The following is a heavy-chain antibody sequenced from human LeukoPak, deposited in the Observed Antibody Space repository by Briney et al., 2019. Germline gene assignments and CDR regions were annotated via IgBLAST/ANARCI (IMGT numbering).Heavy chain of an antibody. V-gene: IGHV3-20*01. J-gene: IGHJ2*01. CDR1: GFTFDDYG. CDR2: INWNGGST. Sequence: GGSLRLSCAASGFTFDDYGMSWVRQAPGKGLEWVSGINWNGGSTGYADSVKGRFTISRDNAKNSLYLQMNSLRAEDTALYHCARDAPLRYFDWHPGNWYFDLWGRGTLVTVSS. CDR3: ARDAPLRYFDWHPGNWYFDL. D-gene: IGHD3-9*01.